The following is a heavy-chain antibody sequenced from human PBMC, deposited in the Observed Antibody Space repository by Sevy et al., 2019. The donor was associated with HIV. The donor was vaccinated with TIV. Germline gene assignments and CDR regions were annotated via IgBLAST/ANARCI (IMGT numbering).Heavy chain of an antibody. CDR2: ISYDGSNK. Sequence: GGSLRLSCAASGFTFSSYAMHWVRQAPGKGLEWVAVISYDGSNKYYADSVKGRFTISRDNSKNTLYLQMNSLRAEDMAVYYCARAFAYYDSSGYSDGAFDIWGQGTMVTVSS. D-gene: IGHD3-22*01. V-gene: IGHV3-30*04. J-gene: IGHJ3*02. CDR3: ARAFAYYDSSGYSDGAFDI. CDR1: GFTFSSYA.